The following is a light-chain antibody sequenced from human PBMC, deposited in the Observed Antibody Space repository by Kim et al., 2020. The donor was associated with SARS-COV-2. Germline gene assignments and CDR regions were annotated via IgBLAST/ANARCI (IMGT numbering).Light chain of an antibody. CDR1: TSNIGNYF. V-gene: IGLV1-51*01. J-gene: IGLJ3*02. CDR3: GTWDVSLDIWA. CDR2: DND. Sequence: GQKVTISCSGATSNIGNYFVSWYQQHPATDPTLLIYDNDRRPSGIPHRFSGSKSGTTATLAITGLQPGDEGSYFCGTWDVSLDIWAFGGGTKLTVL.